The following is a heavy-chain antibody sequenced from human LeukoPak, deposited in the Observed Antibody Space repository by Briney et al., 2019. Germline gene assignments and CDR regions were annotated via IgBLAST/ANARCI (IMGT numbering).Heavy chain of an antibody. CDR2: IYYSGST. Sequence: SETLSLTCTVSGGSISSGGYYWSWIRQHPGKGLEWIGYIYYSGSTYYNPSLMSRVTISVDTSKNQFSLKLSSVTAADTAVYYCARVVRRYYDSSGFFDYWGQGTLVTVSS. J-gene: IGHJ4*02. CDR3: ARVVRRYYDSSGFFDY. D-gene: IGHD3-22*01. CDR1: GGSISSGGYY. V-gene: IGHV4-31*03.